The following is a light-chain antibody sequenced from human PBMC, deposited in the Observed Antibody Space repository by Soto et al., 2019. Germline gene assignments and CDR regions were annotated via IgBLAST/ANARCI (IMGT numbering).Light chain of an antibody. CDR2: DAS. Sequence: DIQMTQSPSSLAASVGDRVTITCQASQDISNYLNWYQQKPGKAPKLLIYDASNLETGVPSRFSGSGSGTDFTFTISSLQPEDIATYYCQQYDNLFCTFGPGTKVAIK. CDR1: QDISNY. V-gene: IGKV1-33*01. CDR3: QQYDNLFCT. J-gene: IGKJ3*01.